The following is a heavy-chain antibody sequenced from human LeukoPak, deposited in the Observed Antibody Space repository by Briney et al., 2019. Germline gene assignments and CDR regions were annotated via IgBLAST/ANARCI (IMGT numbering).Heavy chain of an antibody. V-gene: IGHV3-21*01. CDR2: ISSSSGFI. CDR3: ARDISYGSAW. CDR1: GFTFSTYS. Sequence: GGSLRLSCAAPGFTFSTYSMHWVRQAPGKGLAWVSSISSSSGFIYYADSVKGRFTISRDNAKNSLYLQMSSLRAEDTAVYYCARDISYGSAWWGQGTLVTVSS. D-gene: IGHD3-10*01. J-gene: IGHJ4*02.